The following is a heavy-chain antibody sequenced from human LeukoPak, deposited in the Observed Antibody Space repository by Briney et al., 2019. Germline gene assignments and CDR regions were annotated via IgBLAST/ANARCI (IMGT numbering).Heavy chain of an antibody. Sequence: ASVKVSCKASGYTFTSYGISWVRQAPGQGLEWMGWISAYNGNTNNAQKLQGRVTMTADTSTSTAYMELRSLRSDDTAVYYCARDHLLVSFGIAAAGIPFDYWGQGTLVTVSS. V-gene: IGHV1-18*01. CDR1: GYTFTSYG. D-gene: IGHD6-13*01. CDR3: ARDHLLVSFGIAAAGIPFDY. CDR2: ISAYNGNT. J-gene: IGHJ4*02.